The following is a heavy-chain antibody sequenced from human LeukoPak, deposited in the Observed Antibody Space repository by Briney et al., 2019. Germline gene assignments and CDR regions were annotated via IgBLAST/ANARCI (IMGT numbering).Heavy chain of an antibody. CDR1: GGSISSYY. Sequence: PSETLSLTCTVSGGSISSYYWSWIRQPPGKGLEWIGYIYYSGSTNYNPSLKSRVTISVDTSKNQFSLKLSSVTAADTAVYYCARTLGSSSVAGRWFDPWGQGTLVTVSS. D-gene: IGHD6-6*01. CDR2: IYYSGST. V-gene: IGHV4-59*01. CDR3: ARTLGSSSVAGRWFDP. J-gene: IGHJ5*02.